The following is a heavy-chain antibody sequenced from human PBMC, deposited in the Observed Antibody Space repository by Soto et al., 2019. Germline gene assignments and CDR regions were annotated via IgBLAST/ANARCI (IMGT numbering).Heavy chain of an antibody. CDR2: IIPIFGSA. CDR3: AGTREIPYYHGMDV. J-gene: IGHJ6*02. CDR1: GGTQSIYA. Sequence: SLVKVSWKPPGGTQSIYAVNWRRKATGQGLEWMGGIIPIFGSANYAPKFQGRVTISADESTSTAYMEVSSLRSEDTAVYYCAGTREIPYYHGMDVWGQRTTVTVSS. V-gene: IGHV1-69*13. D-gene: IGHD2-2*02.